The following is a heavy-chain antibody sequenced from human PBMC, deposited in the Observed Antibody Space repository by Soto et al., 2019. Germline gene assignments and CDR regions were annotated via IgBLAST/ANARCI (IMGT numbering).Heavy chain of an antibody. V-gene: IGHV1-69*01. Sequence: QAPVVQSGAEVRKPGSSVKLSCKASEGTFNSYAIAWVRQAPGQGLEWMGGIIPYYNTLNYAQKFQDRVTITADDSTNTVYMELSRPRSDDTAVYFCASGASRWYPYFFDSWAQGTLVTVSS. D-gene: IGHD6-13*01. CDR3: ASGASRWYPYFFDS. J-gene: IGHJ4*02. CDR1: EGTFNSYA. CDR2: IIPYYNTL.